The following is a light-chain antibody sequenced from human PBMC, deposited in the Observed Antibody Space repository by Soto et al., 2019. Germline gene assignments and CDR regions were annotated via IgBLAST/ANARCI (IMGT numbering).Light chain of an antibody. CDR2: WAS. CDR1: QSVLYSSNNKNY. V-gene: IGKV4-1*01. J-gene: IGKJ1*01. Sequence: IVMTQSRDSLSVSLGERATINCKSSQSVLYSSNNKNYLAWYQQKPGQPPKLLVYWASTRESGVPDRFTGSGSGTDFTLTIDNLQAEDVALYYCQQYYAIPHTFGQGTKVDIK. CDR3: QQYYAIPHT.